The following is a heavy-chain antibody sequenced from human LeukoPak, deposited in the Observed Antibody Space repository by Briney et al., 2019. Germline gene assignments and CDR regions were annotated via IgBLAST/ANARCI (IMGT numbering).Heavy chain of an antibody. D-gene: IGHD5-18*01. CDR2: MRYEGSNK. V-gene: IGHV3-33*01. CDR3: ARESGMDTAMVSSELFDY. J-gene: IGHJ4*02. Sequence: RQSRSPSRPLYALTSARYGTQCDRQAAGNGMGWEAVMRYEGSNKYYTDSVKGRFTIARENSKNTLHLQMNSLRAEYTALYYCARESGMDTAMVSSELFDYWGQGSLVTV. CDR1: ALTSARYG.